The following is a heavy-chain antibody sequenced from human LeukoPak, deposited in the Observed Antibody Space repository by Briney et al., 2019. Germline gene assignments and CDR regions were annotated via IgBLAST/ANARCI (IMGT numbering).Heavy chain of an antibody. D-gene: IGHD6-19*01. J-gene: IGHJ4*02. CDR1: GFTFKSYA. CDR3: AKDLWSSGFRARFDY. V-gene: IGHV3-23*01. CDR2: VSGSGGST. Sequence: GGSLRLSCAASGFTFKSYAVSWVRQAPGKGLEWVSAVSGSGGSTYYADSVKGRFTISRDNSKNTLYLQMNSLKAEDTAVYYCAKDLWSSGFRARFDYWGQGTLVTVSS.